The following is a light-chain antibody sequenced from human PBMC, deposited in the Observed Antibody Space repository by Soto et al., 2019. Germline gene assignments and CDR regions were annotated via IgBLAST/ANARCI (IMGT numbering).Light chain of an antibody. Sequence: QSVLTQPASVSGSPGQSITMSCTGTSSDFGGSTSVSWYQRHPGKAPKLMIFDVSNRPSGVSNRFSGSKSGDTASLTISGLQAEDEAHYYCSSYTNSGSVVFGGGTKVTVL. CDR3: SSYTNSGSVV. CDR1: SSDFGGSTS. CDR2: DVS. J-gene: IGLJ3*02. V-gene: IGLV2-14*03.